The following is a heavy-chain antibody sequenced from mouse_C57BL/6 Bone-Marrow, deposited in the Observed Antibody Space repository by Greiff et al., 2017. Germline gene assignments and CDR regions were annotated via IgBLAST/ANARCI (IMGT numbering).Heavy chain of an antibody. CDR3: TRSLIFYGTNY. CDR1: GFNIKDSY. V-gene: IGHV14-2*01. J-gene: IGHJ2*01. Sequence: EVQLQQSGAELVKPGASVKLSCTASGFNIKDSYIPWVQQRTEQGLEWLGRIDPEDGATKYAPKFQDKATITADPSSNTAYLQLISLTSEDTAVYYCTRSLIFYGTNYCGQGTTLTVSS. CDR2: IDPEDGAT. D-gene: IGHD1-1*01.